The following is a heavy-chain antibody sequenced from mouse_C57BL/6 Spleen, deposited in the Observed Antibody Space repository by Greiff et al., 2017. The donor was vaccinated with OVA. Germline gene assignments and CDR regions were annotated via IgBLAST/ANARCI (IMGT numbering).Heavy chain of an antibody. Sequence: VQLKQPGAELVRPGYSVKLSCKASGYTFTSYWMHWVKQRPIQGLEWIGNIDPSDSETPYNQKFKDQATLTVDKSSSTAYMQLSSLTSEDSAVYYCARGNGYDERAFAYWGQGTLVTVSA. CDR1: GYTFTSYW. D-gene: IGHD2-2*01. CDR3: ARGNGYDERAFAY. J-gene: IGHJ3*01. CDR2: IDPSDSET. V-gene: IGHV1-52*01.